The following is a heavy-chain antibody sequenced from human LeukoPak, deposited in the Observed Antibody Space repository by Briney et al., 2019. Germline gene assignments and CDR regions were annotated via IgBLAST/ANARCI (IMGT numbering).Heavy chain of an antibody. CDR2: ICYDGSNK. D-gene: IGHD3-22*01. CDR1: GFTFINAW. CDR3: AREYGYYDGSGYYYYYGMDV. J-gene: IGHJ6*02. Sequence: PGGSLRLSCAASGFTFINAWMTWVRQAPGKGLEWVAVICYDGSNKYYADSVKGRFTISRDNSKNTLYLQMNSLRAEDTAVYYCAREYGYYDGSGYYYYYGMDVWGQGTTVTVSS. V-gene: IGHV3-33*08.